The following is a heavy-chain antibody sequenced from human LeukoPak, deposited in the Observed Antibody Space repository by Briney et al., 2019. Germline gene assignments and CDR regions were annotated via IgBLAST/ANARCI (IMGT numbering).Heavy chain of an antibody. V-gene: IGHV3-53*01. D-gene: IGHD6-19*01. CDR2: IYSGGST. J-gene: IGHJ6*02. CDR3: ARDSSGWNYYYYGMDV. CDR1: GFTVSSNY. Sequence: QPGGSLRLSCAASGFTVSSNYMSWARQAPGKGLQWVSGIYSGGSTYYADSVKGRFTISRDNSKNTMYLQMNSLRAEDTAVYYCARDSSGWNYYYYGMDVWGQGTTVTVSS.